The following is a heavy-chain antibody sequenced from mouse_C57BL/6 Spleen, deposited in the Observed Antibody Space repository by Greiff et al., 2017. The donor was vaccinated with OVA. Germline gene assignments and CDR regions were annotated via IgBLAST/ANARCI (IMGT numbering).Heavy chain of an antibody. CDR3: TRSYPCGGGYAMDY. Sequence: QVQLQQSGAELVRPGASVTLSCKASGYTFTDYEMHWVKQTPVHGLEWIGAIDPETGGTAYNQKFKGKAILTADKSSSTAYMELRSLTSEDSAVYYCTRSYPCGGGYAMDYWGQGTSVTVSS. V-gene: IGHV1-15*01. CDR2: IDPETGGT. D-gene: IGHD6-5*01. J-gene: IGHJ4*01. CDR1: GYTFTDYE.